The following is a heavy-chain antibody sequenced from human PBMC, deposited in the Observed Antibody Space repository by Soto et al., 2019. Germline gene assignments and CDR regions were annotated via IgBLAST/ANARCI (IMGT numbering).Heavy chain of an antibody. Sequence: ASVPVSCKASGSTFTSSGISWVRQAPGQGLEWMGWISAYNGNTNYAQKLQGRVTMTTDTSTSTAYMELRSLRSDDTAVYYCARATYFDGQNNHIQNRFDLCGQGTRVTVS. D-gene: IGHD3-9*01. CDR2: ISAYNGNT. J-gene: IGHJ5*02. CDR3: ARATYFDGQNNHIQNRFDL. CDR1: GSTFTSSG. V-gene: IGHV1-18*04.